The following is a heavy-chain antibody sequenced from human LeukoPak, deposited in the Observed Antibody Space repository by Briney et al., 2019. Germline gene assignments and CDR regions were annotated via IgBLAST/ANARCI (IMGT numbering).Heavy chain of an antibody. CDR2: ISGSGGST. Sequence: GGSLRLSCAASGFTFSSYGVSWVRQAPGKGLEWVSAISGSGGSTYYADSVKGRFTISRDNSKNTLYPQMNSLRAEDTAVYYCAKAPAPLPYYYYYMDVWGKGTTVTISS. CDR3: AKAPAPLPYYYYYMDV. CDR1: GFTFSSYG. V-gene: IGHV3-23*01. J-gene: IGHJ6*03.